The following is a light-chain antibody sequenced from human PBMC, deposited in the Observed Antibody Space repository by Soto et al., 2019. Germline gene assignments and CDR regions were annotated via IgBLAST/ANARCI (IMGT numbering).Light chain of an antibody. CDR3: QQFHNWPPLT. CDR2: GAS. CDR1: QNIGST. J-gene: IGKJ4*01. Sequence: EIVMTQSPATLSVSPGERATLSCRASQNIGSTLAWYQQKPGQAPRLLFYGASTRATGIPARFSGSGSGTEFTLTISSLQSEDFAVYYCQQFHNWPPLTFGGGTKVEI. V-gene: IGKV3-15*01.